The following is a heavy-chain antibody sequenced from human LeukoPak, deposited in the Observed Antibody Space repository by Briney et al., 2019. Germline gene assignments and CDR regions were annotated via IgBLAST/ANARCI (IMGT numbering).Heavy chain of an antibody. Sequence: GGSLRLSCAASGFTLSSYWMTWVRQAPGKGLEWVANIKQDGGEKYYVDSVKGRFTISRDNAKNSLYLQMNSLRAEDTAVYYCATQYSSGWYVRKDYFDYWGQGTLVTVSS. J-gene: IGHJ4*02. CDR2: IKQDGGEK. D-gene: IGHD6-19*01. CDR3: ATQYSSGWYVRKDYFDY. V-gene: IGHV3-7*01. CDR1: GFTLSSYW.